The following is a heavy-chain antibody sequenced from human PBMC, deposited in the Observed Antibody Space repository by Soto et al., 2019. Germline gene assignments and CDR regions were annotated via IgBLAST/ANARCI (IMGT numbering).Heavy chain of an antibody. V-gene: IGHV1-2*04. J-gene: IGHJ2*01. CDR2: INPNSGGT. D-gene: IGHD3-10*01. CDR3: ARDQVGEVRGDTVGYFDL. CDR1: GYTFTGYY. Sequence: QVQLVQSGAKVKKPGASVKVSCKASGYTFTGYYMHWVRQAPGQGLEWMGWINPNSGGTNYAQKFQGWVTMTRDTSISTAYMELSRLRSDDTAVYYCARDQVGEVRGDTVGYFDLWGRGTLVTVSS.